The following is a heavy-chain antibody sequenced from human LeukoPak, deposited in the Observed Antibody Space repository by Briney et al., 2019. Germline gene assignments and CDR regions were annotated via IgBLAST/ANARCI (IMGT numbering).Heavy chain of an antibody. CDR3: ARGGWELYYGDAFDI. CDR1: GYTFTGYY. J-gene: IGHJ3*02. CDR2: INPNRGGT. D-gene: IGHD1-26*01. Sequence: ASVKVSCKASGYTFTGYYMHWVRQAPGQGLEWMGWINPNRGGTNYAQKFQGRVTMTRDTSISTAYMELSRLRSDDTAVYYCARGGWELYYGDAFDIWGQGTMVTVSS. V-gene: IGHV1-2*02.